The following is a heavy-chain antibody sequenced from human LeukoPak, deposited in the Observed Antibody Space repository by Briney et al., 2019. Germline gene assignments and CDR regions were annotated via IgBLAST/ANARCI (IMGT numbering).Heavy chain of an antibody. V-gene: IGHV1-2*02. D-gene: IGHD2-21*01. CDR3: ARADRLHGGPYLIGP. J-gene: IGHJ5*02. CDR1: GYTFTGYY. CDR2: INPNSGGT. Sequence: GASVKVSCKPSGYTFTGYYMQCVRQAPGQGLEWMGWINPNSGGTNYAQKFQGRVTMTRDTSITTVYMEVSWLTSDDTAIYYCARADRLHGGPYLIGPWGQGTLVTVSS.